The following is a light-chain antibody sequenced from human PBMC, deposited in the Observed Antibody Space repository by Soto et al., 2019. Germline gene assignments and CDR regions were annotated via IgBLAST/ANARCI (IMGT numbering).Light chain of an antibody. CDR1: QSVRSN. Sequence: APQSLAPRERATPSCQASQSVRSNFAWYQQKPGQPPRLLIYGASARATGVPATFSGSGSGTEFTLTISSLQSEDFAVYYCQQYNNWPPWTFGQGTKVDIK. V-gene: IGKV3-15*01. CDR2: GAS. CDR3: QQYNNWPPWT. J-gene: IGKJ1*01.